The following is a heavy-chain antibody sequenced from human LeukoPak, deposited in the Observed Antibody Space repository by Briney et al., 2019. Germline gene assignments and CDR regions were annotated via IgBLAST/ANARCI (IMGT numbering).Heavy chain of an antibody. Sequence: PGGSLRLSCEASGFTVSSSYMTWVRQAPGKGLEWVSVIYSGGSTYYADSVKGRFTISRDNSKNTLYLQMNSLRAEDTAVYYCARPGAGDQWELPYYWGQGTLVTVSS. D-gene: IGHD1-26*01. CDR2: IYSGGST. CDR3: ARPGAGDQWELPYY. J-gene: IGHJ4*02. CDR1: GFTVSSSY. V-gene: IGHV3-53*01.